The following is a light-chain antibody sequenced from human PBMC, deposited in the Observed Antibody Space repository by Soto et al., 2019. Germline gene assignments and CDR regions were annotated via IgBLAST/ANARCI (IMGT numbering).Light chain of an antibody. J-gene: IGLJ3*02. Sequence: QSVLTQPASVSGSLGQSITISCTGTISDIGSYHYVSWYQHHPGKAPKLIIYEVTNRPSGVSNRFSGSKSGNTASLTISGLQAEEEADYYCSSYTTTSTTFGGGTKVTVL. V-gene: IGLV2-14*01. CDR2: EVT. CDR1: ISDIGSYHY. CDR3: SSYTTTSTT.